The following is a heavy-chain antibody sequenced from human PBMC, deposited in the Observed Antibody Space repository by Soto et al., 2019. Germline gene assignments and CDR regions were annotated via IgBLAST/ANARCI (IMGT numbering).Heavy chain of an antibody. Sequence: GGSLRLSCAASGFTVSSNYMSWVRQAPGKGLEWVSVIYSGGSTYYADSVKGRFTISRHNSKNTLYLQMNSLRAEDTAVYYCAREMGYYDSSGYYYLGRYFDLWGRGTLVTVSS. J-gene: IGHJ2*01. CDR1: GFTVSSNY. CDR2: IYSGGST. D-gene: IGHD3-22*01. CDR3: AREMGYYDSSGYYYLGRYFDL. V-gene: IGHV3-53*04.